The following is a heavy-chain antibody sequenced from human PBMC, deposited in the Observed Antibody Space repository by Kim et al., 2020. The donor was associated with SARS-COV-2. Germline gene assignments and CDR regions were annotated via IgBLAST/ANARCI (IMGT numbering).Heavy chain of an antibody. CDR2: K. Sequence: KYYVDSVKGRFTIARDNAKNSLYLQMTSLRAEDTAVYYCARVGSSSWYFDYWGQGTLVTVSS. CDR3: ARVGSSSWYFDY. D-gene: IGHD6-13*01. V-gene: IGHV3-7*01. J-gene: IGHJ4*02.